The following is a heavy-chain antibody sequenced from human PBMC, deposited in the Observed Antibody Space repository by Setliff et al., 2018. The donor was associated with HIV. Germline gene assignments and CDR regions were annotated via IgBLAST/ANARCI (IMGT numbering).Heavy chain of an antibody. Sequence: GGSLRLSCAASGFTFHTYTINWVRQAPGKGLEWVSYISSSGGYTMYAESVQGRFTISRDNAINSLYLQMNSLRAEDTAVYYCVRDGGGSYQKYFQHWGQGTLVTVSS. CDR2: ISSSGGYT. J-gene: IGHJ1*01. CDR3: VRDGGGSYQKYFQH. D-gene: IGHD1-26*01. V-gene: IGHV3-21*05. CDR1: GFTFHTYT.